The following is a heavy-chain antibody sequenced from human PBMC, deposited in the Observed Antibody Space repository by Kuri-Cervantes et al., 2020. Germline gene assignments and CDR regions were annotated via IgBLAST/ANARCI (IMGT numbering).Heavy chain of an antibody. J-gene: IGHJ3*02. Sequence: SETLSLTCTVSGGSISSSSYYWGWIRQPPGKGLEWIGSIYYSGSTYYNPSLKSRVTMSVDRSKIQFSLKLSSVTAADTAVYYCARNHYGSSYGFDIWGRGTMVTVSS. CDR3: ARNHYGSSYGFDI. V-gene: IGHV4-39*07. CDR1: GGSISSSSYY. CDR2: IYYSGST. D-gene: IGHD3-10*01.